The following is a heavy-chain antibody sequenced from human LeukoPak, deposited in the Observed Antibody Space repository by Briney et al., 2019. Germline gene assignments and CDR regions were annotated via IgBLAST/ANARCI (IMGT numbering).Heavy chain of an antibody. Sequence: PGGSLRLSCAASGFTFSNYAVMWVRQAPGQGLEWVSAITSAGAPRYADSVKRRFTISRDNSKNTLYLQMNSLRAEDTAQYFCARDPNGDYIGAFEFWGQGTGVTVSS. V-gene: IGHV3-23*01. CDR3: ARDPNGDYIGAFEF. D-gene: IGHD4-17*01. CDR2: ITSAGAP. J-gene: IGHJ3*01. CDR1: GFTFSNYA.